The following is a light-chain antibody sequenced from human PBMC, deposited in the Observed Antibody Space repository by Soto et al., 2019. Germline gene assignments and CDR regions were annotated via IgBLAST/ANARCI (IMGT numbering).Light chain of an antibody. CDR1: QNVSNN. J-gene: IGKJ1*01. CDR3: QQYNNWPPWT. V-gene: IGKV3-15*01. Sequence: ILMTQSTATLSVSPGERATLSCRASQNVSNNLAWYQQKPGQAPTLLIYDASTRATGIPARFSGSRSGTEFTLTISGLQSEDFSVYYCQQYNNWPPWTFGQGTKVEIK. CDR2: DAS.